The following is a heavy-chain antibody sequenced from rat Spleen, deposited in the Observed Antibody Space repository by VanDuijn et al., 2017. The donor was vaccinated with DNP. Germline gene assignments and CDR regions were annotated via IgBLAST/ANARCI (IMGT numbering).Heavy chain of an antibody. CDR2: ISTNGGNS. D-gene: IGHD4-3*01. CDR3: TTIIRGTFDY. V-gene: IGHV5-25*01. J-gene: IGHJ2*01. Sequence: EVQLVESGGGLVQPGRSMKLSCAASRFTFSNYYMAWVRQAPTQGLEWVASISTNGGNSVYRDSVKDRFTISRDDAKSSLYLQMDSLRSEDTATYYCTTIIRGTFDYWGQGVMVTVSS. CDR1: RFTFSNYY.